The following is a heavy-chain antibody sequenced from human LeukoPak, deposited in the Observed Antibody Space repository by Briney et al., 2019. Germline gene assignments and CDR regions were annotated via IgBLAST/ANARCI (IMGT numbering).Heavy chain of an antibody. V-gene: IGHV3-74*01. CDR1: GFTLSSYW. Sequence: GGSLSLSCAASGFTLSSYWMHWVRPAPGKGLVWVSGINSDGSSTSYADSEKGRFTITRDNAKNTLYLQMNSLRAEDTAVYYCARGRGTVTGNYFDYWGQGTLVTVSS. D-gene: IGHD4-11*01. CDR3: ARGRGTVTGNYFDY. J-gene: IGHJ4*02. CDR2: INSDGSST.